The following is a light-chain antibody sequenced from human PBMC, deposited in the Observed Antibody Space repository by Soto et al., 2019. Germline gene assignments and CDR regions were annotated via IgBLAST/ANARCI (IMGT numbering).Light chain of an antibody. CDR2: GAS. CDR1: QSVTSSF. J-gene: IGKJ5*01. V-gene: IGKV3-20*01. Sequence: EIVLTQSPDTLSLSPGERATLSCRASQSVTSSFLAWYQQKPGQAPRLLIYGASSRATGIPDRFSGSGSGTDFTLTISRLEPEDFAVYYCQQYGSSQITFGQGGRPKIK. CDR3: QQYGSSQIT.